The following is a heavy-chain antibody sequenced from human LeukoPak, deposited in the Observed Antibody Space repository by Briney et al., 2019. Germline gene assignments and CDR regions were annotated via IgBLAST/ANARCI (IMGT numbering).Heavy chain of an antibody. CDR2: ISDSGDRT. CDR3: AKDARRSSGWYFFDH. D-gene: IGHD6-19*01. J-gene: IGHJ4*02. Sequence: PGGSLRLSCAASGFAFSSQDMGWVRQAPGKGLEWVSAISDSGDRTYYVDSVKGRFTISRHNSKNTLYLQMNSLRADDTAVYYCAKDARRSSGWYFFDHWGQGTLVTVSS. CDR1: GFAFSSQD. V-gene: IGHV3-23*01.